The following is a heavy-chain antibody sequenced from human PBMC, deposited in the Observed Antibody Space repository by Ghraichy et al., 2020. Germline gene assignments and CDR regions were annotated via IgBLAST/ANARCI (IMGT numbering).Heavy chain of an antibody. CDR2: ISSSSSTI. V-gene: IGHV3-48*02. Sequence: GESLNISCAASGFTFSSYSMNWVRQAPGKGLEWVSYISSSSSTIYYADSVKGRFTISRDNAKNSLYLQMNSLRDEDTAVYYCARDQAQYYYDSNRFDPWGQGTLVTVSS. J-gene: IGHJ5*02. CDR3: ARDQAQYYYDSNRFDP. D-gene: IGHD3-22*01. CDR1: GFTFSSYS.